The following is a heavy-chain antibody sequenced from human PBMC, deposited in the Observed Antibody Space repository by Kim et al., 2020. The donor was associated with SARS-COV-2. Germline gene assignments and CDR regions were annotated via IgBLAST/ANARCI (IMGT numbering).Heavy chain of an antibody. D-gene: IGHD3-22*01. V-gene: IGHV3-21*01. CDR3: ASLDYYDSSGYFDY. Sequence: ADSVKGRFTISRDNAKNSLYLQMNSLRAEDTAVYYCASLDYYDSSGYFDYWGQGTLVTVSS. J-gene: IGHJ4*02.